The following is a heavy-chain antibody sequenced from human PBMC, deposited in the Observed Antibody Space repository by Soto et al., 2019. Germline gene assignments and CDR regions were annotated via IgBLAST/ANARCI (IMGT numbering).Heavy chain of an antibody. V-gene: IGHV3-33*01. J-gene: IGHJ6*02. CDR2: IWYDGSNK. CDR1: GFTFSSYG. CDR3: ARDRGRSGDTAMVHLYYGMDV. Sequence: QVQVVESGGGVVQPGRSLRLSCAASGFTFSSYGMHWVRQAPGKGLEWVAVIWYDGSNKYYADSVKGRFTISRDNSKNTLYLQMNSLRAEETAVYYCARDRGRSGDTAMVHLYYGMDVWGQGTTVTVSS. D-gene: IGHD5-18*01.